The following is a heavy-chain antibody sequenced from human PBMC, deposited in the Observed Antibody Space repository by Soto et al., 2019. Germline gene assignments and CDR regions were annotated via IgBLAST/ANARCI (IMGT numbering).Heavy chain of an antibody. D-gene: IGHD3-10*01. CDR1: GFSFSSYS. CDR2: ISSTGSYI. V-gene: IGHV3-21*01. CDR3: ASWVDFGSGGG. Sequence: SLRLSCAASGFSFSSYSMMWVRQAPGKGLEWVSYISSTGSYIYYADSVKGRFTISRDNAKNSLLLQMNSLRAEDTAVYYCASWVDFGSGGGWGQG. J-gene: IGHJ4*02.